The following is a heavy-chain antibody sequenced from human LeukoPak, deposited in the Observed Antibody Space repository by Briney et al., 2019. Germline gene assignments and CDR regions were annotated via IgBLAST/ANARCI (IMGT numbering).Heavy chain of an antibody. J-gene: IGHJ3*01. D-gene: IGHD2/OR15-2a*01. Sequence: GGSLRLSCAASGFTFSTDLMHWVRQAPGKGLVWVSRINSIGSITTYADSVKGRFTISRDNAKNTLYLQMSSLRAEDTAVYYCARGGPFQGAFDVWGQGTMVTVSS. V-gene: IGHV3-74*01. CDR2: INSIGSIT. CDR1: GFTFSTDL. CDR3: ARGGPFQGAFDV.